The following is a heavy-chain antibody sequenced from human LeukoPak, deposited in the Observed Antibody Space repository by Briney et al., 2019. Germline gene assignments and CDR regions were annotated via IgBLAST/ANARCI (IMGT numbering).Heavy chain of an antibody. CDR3: AKGVDYYGSGSYQDYFDY. J-gene: IGHJ4*02. CDR2: ISGSGDNT. V-gene: IGHV3-23*01. Sequence: GGSLRLSCAASGFTFSGYAMSWVRQAPGKGLEWVSGISGSGDNTYYADSVKGRFTISRGNSKNTLYLQMNSLRAEDTAVYYCAKGVDYYGSGSYQDYFDYWGQGTLVTVSS. CDR1: GFTFSGYA. D-gene: IGHD3-10*01.